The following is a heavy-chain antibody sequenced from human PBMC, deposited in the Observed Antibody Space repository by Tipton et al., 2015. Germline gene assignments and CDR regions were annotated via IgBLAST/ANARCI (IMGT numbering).Heavy chain of an antibody. D-gene: IGHD4-17*01. V-gene: IGHV3-21*01. CDR1: GFTFSSYT. CDR3: ARDYFYGDPRRAAFDI. Sequence: SLRLSCAASGFTFSSYTMNWVRQAPGKGLEWVSSISSSSSYIYYADSVKGRFTISRDNSKNTLYLQMNSLRAEDTAVYYCARDYFYGDPRRAAFDIWGQGTMVTVSS. J-gene: IGHJ3*02. CDR2: ISSSSSYI.